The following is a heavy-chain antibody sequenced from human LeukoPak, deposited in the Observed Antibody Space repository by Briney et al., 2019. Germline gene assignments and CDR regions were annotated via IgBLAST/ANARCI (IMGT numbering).Heavy chain of an antibody. V-gene: IGHV3-21*01. CDR1: GFTFSSYS. CDR2: ISSSGYI. D-gene: IGHD1-26*01. J-gene: IGHJ6*02. Sequence: GGSLRLSCAASGFTFSSYSMNWVRQAPGKGLEWVSSISSSGYIYYADSVKGRFTISRDNAKNSLYLQMNSLRAEDTAVYYCARESGNGYVDVWGRGTTVTVSS. CDR3: ARESGNGYVDV.